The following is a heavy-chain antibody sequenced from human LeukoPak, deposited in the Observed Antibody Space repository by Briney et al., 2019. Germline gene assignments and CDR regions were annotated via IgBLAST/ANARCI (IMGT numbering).Heavy chain of an antibody. J-gene: IGHJ6*03. CDR2: MNPNSGNT. Sequence: GASVKVSCKASGYTFTSYDINWVRQATGQGLERMGWMNPNSGNTGYAQKFQGRVTITRNTSISTAYMELSSLRSEDTAVYYCARGVVVPAALSYAYYYYIDVWGKGTTVTVSS. D-gene: IGHD2-2*01. CDR1: GYTFTSYD. CDR3: ARGVVVPAALSYAYYYYIDV. V-gene: IGHV1-8*03.